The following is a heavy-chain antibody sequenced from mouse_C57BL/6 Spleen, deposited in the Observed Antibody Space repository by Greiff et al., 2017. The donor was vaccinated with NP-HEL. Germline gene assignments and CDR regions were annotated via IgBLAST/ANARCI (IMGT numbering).Heavy chain of an antibody. CDR1: GFTFSDYG. Sequence: EVKLVESGGGLVKPGGSLKLSCAASGFTFSDYGMHWVRQAPEKGLEWVAYISSGSSTIYYADTVKGRFTISRDNAKNTLFLQMTSLRSEDTAMYYCASGIWFAYWGQGTLVTVSA. D-gene: IGHD4-1*01. CDR2: ISSGSSTI. CDR3: ASGIWFAY. V-gene: IGHV5-17*01. J-gene: IGHJ3*01.